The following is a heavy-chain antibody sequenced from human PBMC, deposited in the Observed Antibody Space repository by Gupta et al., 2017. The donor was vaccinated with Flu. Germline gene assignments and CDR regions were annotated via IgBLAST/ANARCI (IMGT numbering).Heavy chain of an antibody. V-gene: IGHV4-39*01. D-gene: IGHD3-22*01. J-gene: IGHJ1*01. CDR3: AREENDDYDSSGAYFQH. CDR1: GGSISSSSYY. Sequence: QLQLQESGPGLVKPSETLSLTCTVSGGSISSSSYYWGWIRQPPGKGLEWIGSIYYSGSTYYNPSLKSRGTISGETSKNQFALKLSSVTAADTAVYYCAREENDDYDSSGAYFQHWGQGTLVTVYS. CDR2: IYYSGST.